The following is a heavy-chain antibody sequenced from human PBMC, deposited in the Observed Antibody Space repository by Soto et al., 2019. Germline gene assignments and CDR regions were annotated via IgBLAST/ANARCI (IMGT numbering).Heavy chain of an antibody. CDR3: ATAHCSGGSCYPFDY. Sequence: AAVNVSCKVSGYTLTELSMHWVRQAPGKGLEWMGGFDPEDGETIYAQKFQGRVTMTEDTSTDTAYMELSSLRSEDTAVYYCATAHCSGGSCYPFDYWGQGTLVTVSS. V-gene: IGHV1-24*01. CDR1: GYTLTELS. CDR2: FDPEDGET. J-gene: IGHJ4*02. D-gene: IGHD2-15*01.